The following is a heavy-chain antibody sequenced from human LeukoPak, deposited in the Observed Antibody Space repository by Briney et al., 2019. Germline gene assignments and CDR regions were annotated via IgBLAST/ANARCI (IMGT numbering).Heavy chain of an antibody. V-gene: IGHV3-23*01. D-gene: IGHD6-13*01. Sequence: GGALGLSFAASGCTFSSYAMSWVRQPPGKGLEWVSGINGSGGSTYYADSVKGRFTISRDNSKNTPYLQMNSLRAEDTAVYYCAKSDMYSSSWYGSNWFDPWGQGTLVTVSS. CDR2: INGSGGST. CDR1: GCTFSSYA. J-gene: IGHJ5*02. CDR3: AKSDMYSSSWYGSNWFDP.